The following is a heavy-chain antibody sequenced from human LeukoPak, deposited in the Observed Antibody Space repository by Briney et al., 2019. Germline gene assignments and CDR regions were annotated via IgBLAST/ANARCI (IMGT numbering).Heavy chain of an antibody. V-gene: IGHV1-58*01. J-gene: IGHJ4*02. D-gene: IGHD5-12*01. CDR1: GFTFTSSA. CDR2: IVVGSGNT. Sequence: SVKVSCKASGFTFTSSAVQWVRQARGQRLEWIGWIVVGSGNTNYAQKFQERVTITRDMSTSTAYMELSSLRSEDTAVYFCGGERNGGYYLSDFDYGGRGPLVTVSS. CDR3: GGERNGGYYLSDFDY.